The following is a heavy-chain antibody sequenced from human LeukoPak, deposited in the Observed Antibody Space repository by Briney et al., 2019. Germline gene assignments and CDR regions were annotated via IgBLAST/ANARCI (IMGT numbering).Heavy chain of an antibody. J-gene: IGHJ6*03. CDR1: GGSISRYY. CDR2: VYDLGST. Sequence: SETLSLTCTVSGGSISRYYWSWIRQPPGKRLEWIGYVYDLGSTNYNPSLRSRATISVDTSNNQFSLKVSTVTAADTAVYYCARTYYFGSGSYRYMDVWGKGTTVTVSS. V-gene: IGHV4-59*08. D-gene: IGHD3-10*01. CDR3: ARTYYFGSGSYRYMDV.